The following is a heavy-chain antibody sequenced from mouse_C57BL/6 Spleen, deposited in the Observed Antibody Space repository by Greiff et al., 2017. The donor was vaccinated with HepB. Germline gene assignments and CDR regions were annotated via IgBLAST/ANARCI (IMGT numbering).Heavy chain of an antibody. D-gene: IGHD1-1*01. CDR3: AYITTVVPYAMDY. CDR1: GYTFTDYY. Sequence: EVQLQQSGPELVKPGASVKISCKASGYTFTDYYMNWVKQSHGKSLEWIGDINPNNGGTSYNQKFKGKATLTVDKSSSTAFMELRSLTSEDSAVSYCAYITTVVPYAMDYWGQGTSVTVSS. CDR2: INPNNGGT. J-gene: IGHJ4*01. V-gene: IGHV1-26*01.